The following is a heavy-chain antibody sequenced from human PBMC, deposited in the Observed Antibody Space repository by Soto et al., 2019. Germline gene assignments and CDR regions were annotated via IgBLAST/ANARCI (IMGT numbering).Heavy chain of an antibody. V-gene: IGHV1-46*01. D-gene: IGHD6-13*01. CDR3: AIFRRLAAPGTLDY. CDR1: GSTFTSYY. J-gene: IGHJ4*02. CDR2: INPSGGST. Sequence: ASVRVSCKASGSTFTSYYMHCVRQAPGQGLEWMVIINPSGGSTSYAQKFQSRVTMTRDTSTSTVYMELSSLRSEDTAVYYCAIFRRLAAPGTLDYRGPGPLVTVS.